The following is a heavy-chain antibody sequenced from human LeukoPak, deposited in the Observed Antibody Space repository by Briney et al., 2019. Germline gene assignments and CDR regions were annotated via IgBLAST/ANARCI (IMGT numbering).Heavy chain of an antibody. CDR3: ARERDCSSTSCYSPSRGWFDP. D-gene: IGHD2-2*01. Sequence: SETLSLTCTVSGGSISGNYWSWIRQPPGKGLEWMGYAYSSGHTNYNPSLKSRVTISVDTSKNQFSLKLSSVTAADTAVYYCARERDCSSTSCYSPSRGWFDPWGQGTLVTVSS. CDR1: GGSISGNY. J-gene: IGHJ5*02. V-gene: IGHV4-59*12. CDR2: AYSSGHT.